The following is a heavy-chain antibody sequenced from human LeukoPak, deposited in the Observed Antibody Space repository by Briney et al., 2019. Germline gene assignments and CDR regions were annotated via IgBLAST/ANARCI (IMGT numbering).Heavy chain of an antibody. D-gene: IGHD2-2*01. V-gene: IGHV4-59*01. J-gene: IGHJ6*03. CDR3: ARAYAGYCSSTSCSENYYYYYMDV. CDR1: GGSISSYY. Sequence: PSETLSLTCTVSGGSISSYYWSWIRQPPGKGLEWIGYIYYSGSTNYNPSLKSRVTISVDTSKNQFSLKLSSVTAADTAVYYCARAYAGYCSSTSCSENYYYYYMDVWGKGTTVTVSS. CDR2: IYYSGST.